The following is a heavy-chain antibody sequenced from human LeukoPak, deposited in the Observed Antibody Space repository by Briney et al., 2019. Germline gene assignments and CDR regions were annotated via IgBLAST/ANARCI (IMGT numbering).Heavy chain of an antibody. CDR3: ARGNRGHLDMNWFDP. CDR2: MNPNSGNT. D-gene: IGHD1-14*01. CDR1: GYTFTSYD. Sequence: ASVKVSCKASGYTFTSYDINWVRQATGQGLEWMGWMNPNSGNTGYAQKFQGRVTMTRNTSISTAYMELSSLRSEATAVYYCARGNRGHLDMNWFDPWGQGTLVTVSS. J-gene: IGHJ5*02. V-gene: IGHV1-8*01.